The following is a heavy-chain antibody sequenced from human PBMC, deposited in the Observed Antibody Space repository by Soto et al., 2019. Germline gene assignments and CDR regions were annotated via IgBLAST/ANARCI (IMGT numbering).Heavy chain of an antibody. D-gene: IGHD3-10*01. Sequence: QVQLVESGGGVVQPGRSLRLSCAASGFTFSSYGMHWVRQAPGKGLEWVAVISYDGSNKYYADSVKGRFTISRDNSKNTLYLQMNSLRAEDTAVYYCAKDLGWFGELLHSYFDYWGQGTLFTVSS. CDR3: AKDLGWFGELLHSYFDY. V-gene: IGHV3-30*18. CDR1: GFTFSSYG. J-gene: IGHJ4*02. CDR2: ISYDGSNK.